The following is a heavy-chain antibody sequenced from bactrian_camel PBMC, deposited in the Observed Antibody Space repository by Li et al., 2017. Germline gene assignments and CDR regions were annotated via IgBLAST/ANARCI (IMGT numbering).Heavy chain of an antibody. J-gene: IGHJ4*01. V-gene: IGHV3S53*01. CDR1: GFLMRGAC. Sequence: HVQLVESGGDSVQAGGSLRLSCEVSGFLMRGACMAWYRQVPGKERELVADTDTDGTRNYDDSVKGRFTISRDNAKNTLALQMTSLKPEDTAMYYCATNKARRATSGGYCFKVSGPPGYNYWGQGTQVTVS. CDR3: ATNKARRATSGGYCFKVSGPPGYNY. D-gene: IGHD2*01. CDR2: TDTDGTR.